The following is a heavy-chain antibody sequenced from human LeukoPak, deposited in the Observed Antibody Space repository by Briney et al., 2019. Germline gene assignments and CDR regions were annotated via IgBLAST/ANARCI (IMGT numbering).Heavy chain of an antibody. V-gene: IGHV3-49*03. J-gene: IGHJ4*02. CDR1: GFTFGDCA. Sequence: GGSLRLSCTASGFTFGDCAMSWFRQAPGKGLEWVGFIRSKAYGGTTEYAASVKGRFTISRDDSKSIAYLQMNSLKTEDTAVYYCTRAVFTIQQHGSDYWGQGTLVTVSS. CDR2: IRSKAYGGTT. D-gene: IGHD3-9*01. CDR3: TRAVFTIQQHGSDY.